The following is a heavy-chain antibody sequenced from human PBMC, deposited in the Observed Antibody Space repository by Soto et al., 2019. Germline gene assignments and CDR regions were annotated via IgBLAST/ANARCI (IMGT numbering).Heavy chain of an antibody. CDR1: GFTFSTYS. Sequence: PVGSLRLSCAASGFTFSTYSMNWVRQAPGKGLEWVSSLSSTSYYIYYADSVKGRFTISRDNAENSLYLQMNSLRAEDTAVYYCARDYYDSSGTQIMGVWGQGTTVTVSS. CDR3: ARDYYDSSGTQIMGV. J-gene: IGHJ6*02. D-gene: IGHD3-22*01. V-gene: IGHV3-21*01. CDR2: LSSTSYYI.